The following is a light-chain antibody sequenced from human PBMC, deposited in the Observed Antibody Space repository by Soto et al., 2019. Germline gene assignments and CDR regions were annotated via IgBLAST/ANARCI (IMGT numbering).Light chain of an antibody. CDR2: GAS. Sequence: EIVLPQSPATLSLSPGARATLSCRASRSFSSSYLAWYQQKPGQAPRLLIYGASSRATGIPDRFSGSGSGTDFTLTISRLEPEDFAVYYCQQYGSSPITFGQGTRLEIK. V-gene: IGKV3-20*01. CDR1: RSFSSSY. J-gene: IGKJ5*01. CDR3: QQYGSSPIT.